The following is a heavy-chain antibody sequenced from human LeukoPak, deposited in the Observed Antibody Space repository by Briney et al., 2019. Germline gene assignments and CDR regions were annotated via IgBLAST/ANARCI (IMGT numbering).Heavy chain of an antibody. CDR2: IYYSGST. CDR1: GDSISSYY. V-gene: IGHV4-59*12. Sequence: PSETLSLTCTVPGDSISSYYWSWIRQPPGKGLEWIGYIYYSGSTNYNPSLKSRVTISVDTSKKQFSLKLSSVTAADTAVYYCARALRYCSGCSCYDPWFDPWGQGTLVTVSS. J-gene: IGHJ5*02. CDR3: ARALRYCSGCSCYDPWFDP. D-gene: IGHD2-15*01.